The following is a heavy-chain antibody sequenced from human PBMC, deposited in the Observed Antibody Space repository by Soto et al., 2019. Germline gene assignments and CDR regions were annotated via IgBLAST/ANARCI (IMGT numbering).Heavy chain of an antibody. V-gene: IGHV4-34*01. CDR2: INHSGST. Sequence: SETLSLTCAVYGGSFSGYYWSWIRQPPGKGLEWIGEINHSGSTNYNPSLKSRVTISVDTSKNQFSLKLSSVTVAYTAVYYWARHWALGPPPDYWGQGTLVTVSS. D-gene: IGHD3-16*01. J-gene: IGHJ4*02. CDR3: ARHWALGPPPDY. CDR1: GGSFSGYY.